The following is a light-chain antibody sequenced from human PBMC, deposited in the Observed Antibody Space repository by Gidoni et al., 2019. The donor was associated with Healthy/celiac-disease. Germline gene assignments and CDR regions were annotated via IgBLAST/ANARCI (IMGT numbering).Light chain of an antibody. CDR2: GAS. Sequence: ESESTQSPGTLSLSPGERATLSYMASQSVISSYLAWYQQKPGQAPRLLIYGASSRATGIPYRFSGSGSGTDFTLTISRLEPEDFAVYYCQQYGSSPITFGQGTRLEIK. J-gene: IGKJ5*01. CDR1: QSVISSY. CDR3: QQYGSSPIT. V-gene: IGKV3-20*01.